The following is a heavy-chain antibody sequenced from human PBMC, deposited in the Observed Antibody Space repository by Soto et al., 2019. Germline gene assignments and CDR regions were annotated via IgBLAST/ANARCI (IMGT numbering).Heavy chain of an antibody. D-gene: IGHD2-15*01. CDR1: GGSISSYY. CDR2: IYYSGST. J-gene: IGHJ6*02. V-gene: IGHV4-59*01. Sequence: KPSETLSLTCTVSGGSISSYYWSWIRQPPGKGLEWIGYIYYSGSTNYNPSLKSRVTISVDTSKNQFSLKLSSVTAADTAVYYCARDRGNWYYGMDVWGQGTTVTVSS. CDR3: ARDRGNWYYGMDV.